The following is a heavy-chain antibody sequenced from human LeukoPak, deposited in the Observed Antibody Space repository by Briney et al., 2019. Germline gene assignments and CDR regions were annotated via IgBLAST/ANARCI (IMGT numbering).Heavy chain of an antibody. V-gene: IGHV3-23*01. D-gene: IGHD2-15*01. Sequence: GGSLRLSCAASGFTFSSYAMSWVRQAPGKGLEWVSAISGSGGSTYYADSVKGRFTISRDNSKNTLYLQMNSLRGDDTAIFYCARDFLSCTGGSCYSNNWGQGTLVTVSS. CDR3: ARDFLSCTGGSCYSNN. CDR2: ISGSGGST. CDR1: GFTFSSYA. J-gene: IGHJ4*02.